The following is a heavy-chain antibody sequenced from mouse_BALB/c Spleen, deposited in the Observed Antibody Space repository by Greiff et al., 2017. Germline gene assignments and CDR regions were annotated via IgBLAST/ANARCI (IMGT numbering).Heavy chain of an antibody. Sequence: VQLQESGAELAKPGASVKMSCKASGYTFTSYWMHWVKQRPGQGLEWIGYINPSTGYTEYNQKFKDKATLTADKSSSTAYMQLSSLTSEDSAVYYCARPYGNYLYYYAMDYWGQGTSVTVSS. CDR3: ARPYGNYLYYYAMDY. CDR2: INPSTGYT. V-gene: IGHV1-7*01. J-gene: IGHJ4*01. CDR1: GYTFTSYW. D-gene: IGHD2-1*01.